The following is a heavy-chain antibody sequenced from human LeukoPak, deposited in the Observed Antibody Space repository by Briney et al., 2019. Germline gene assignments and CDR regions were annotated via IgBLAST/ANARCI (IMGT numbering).Heavy chain of an antibody. D-gene: IGHD6-19*01. Sequence: GGSLRLSCSASGFTFSSYAMHWVRQAPGKGLEYVSAISGHGGSTYYADSVRGRFTISRDNSKNTLYLQMNSLRPEDTAVYYCVKRDNSAWYDYWGQGTLVTVSS. CDR2: ISGHGGST. J-gene: IGHJ4*02. V-gene: IGHV3-64D*06. CDR1: GFTFSSYA. CDR3: VKRDNSAWYDY.